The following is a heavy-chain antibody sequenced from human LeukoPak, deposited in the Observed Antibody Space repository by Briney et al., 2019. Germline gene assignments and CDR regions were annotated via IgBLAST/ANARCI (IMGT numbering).Heavy chain of an antibody. CDR2: IRYDGGNK. Sequence: GGSLRLSCAASGFTFSSYGMHWVRQAPGKGLEWVAFIRYDGGNKYYADSVKGRFTISRDNSKNTLYLQMNSLRAEDTAVYYCAKDLFQRAVGWFDPWGQGTLVTVSS. V-gene: IGHV3-30*02. J-gene: IGHJ5*02. CDR3: AKDLFQRAVGWFDP. D-gene: IGHD1-1*01. CDR1: GFTFSSYG.